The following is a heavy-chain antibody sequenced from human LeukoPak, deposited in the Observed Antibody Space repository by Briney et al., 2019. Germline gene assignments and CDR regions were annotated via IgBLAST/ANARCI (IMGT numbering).Heavy chain of an antibody. CDR3: ARVANYDILTGYPAGYFDY. CDR2: ISSSSSYI. V-gene: IGHV3-21*01. J-gene: IGHJ4*02. CDR1: GFTFSSYS. Sequence: GSLRLSCAASGFTFSSYSMNWVRQAPGKGLEWVSSISSSSSYIYYADSVKGRFTISRDNAKNSLYLQMNSLRAEDTAVYYCARVANYDILTGYPAGYFDYWGQGTLVTVSS. D-gene: IGHD3-9*01.